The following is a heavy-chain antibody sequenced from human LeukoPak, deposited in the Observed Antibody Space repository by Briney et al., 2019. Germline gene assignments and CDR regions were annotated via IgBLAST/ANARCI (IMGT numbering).Heavy chain of an antibody. V-gene: IGHV3-23*01. Sequence: AGGSLRLSCAASGFTISSCAMSWVRQPPGKGLEWVSGISDGGGTTNYADAVKGRFTISRDKSKNTLFLQMNSLRAEDTAVYYCAKSYGDYLGYFDSWGQGTLVTVSS. CDR1: GFTISSCA. D-gene: IGHD4-17*01. J-gene: IGHJ4*02. CDR3: AKSYGDYLGYFDS. CDR2: ISDGGGTT.